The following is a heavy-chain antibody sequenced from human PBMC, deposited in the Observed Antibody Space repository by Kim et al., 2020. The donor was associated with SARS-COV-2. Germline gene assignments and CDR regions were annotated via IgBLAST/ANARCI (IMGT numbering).Heavy chain of an antibody. CDR3: ARAPWTGYQNWFDP. Sequence: SETLSLTCAVSGASTSQYYLTWIRQSAGKGLEWIGRIYTSGTANYNPSLRSRVTMSVDTSKNQFSLNLTSVTAAATAVYYCARAPWTGYQNWFDPWGQGT. V-gene: IGHV4-4*07. J-gene: IGHJ5*02. D-gene: IGHD3-9*01. CDR1: GASTSQYY. CDR2: IYTSGTA.